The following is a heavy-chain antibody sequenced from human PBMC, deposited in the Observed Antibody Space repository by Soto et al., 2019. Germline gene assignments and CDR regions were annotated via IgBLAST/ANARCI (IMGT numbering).Heavy chain of an antibody. V-gene: IGHV1-69*13. D-gene: IGHD4-4*01. Sequence: SAEVSCEACRGRFSSCALSWARQDPGQGLEWMGGIIPIFGTANYAQKFQGRVTITADESTSTAYMELSSLRSEDTAVYYCARSTLTAYYHYGMDVWGQGTTGTGSS. CDR1: RGRFSSCA. J-gene: IGHJ6*02. CDR2: IIPIFGTA. CDR3: ARSTLTAYYHYGMDV.